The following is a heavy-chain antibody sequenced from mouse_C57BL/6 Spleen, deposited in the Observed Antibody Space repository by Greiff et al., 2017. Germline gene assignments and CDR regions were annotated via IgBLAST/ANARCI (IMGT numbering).Heavy chain of an antibody. J-gene: IGHJ4*01. D-gene: IGHD2-3*01. CDR3: ARYELIYYAMDY. V-gene: IGHV1-81*01. CDR2: IYPRSGNT. CDR1: GYTFTSSG. Sequence: QVQLQQSGAELARPGASVKLSCKASGYTFTSSGISWVKQRTGQGLEWIGEIYPRSGNTYYNEKFKGKATLTADKSSSTAYMELRSLTSEDSAVYFCARYELIYYAMDYWGQGTSVTVSS.